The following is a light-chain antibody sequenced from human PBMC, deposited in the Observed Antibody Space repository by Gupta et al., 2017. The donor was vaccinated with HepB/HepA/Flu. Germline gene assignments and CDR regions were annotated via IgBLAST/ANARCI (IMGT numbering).Light chain of an antibody. J-gene: IGKJ2*02. CDR1: QSINSW. Sequence: DIQMTQSPSTLSASVGDRVTITCRASQSINSWLAWYQQKPGKAPKLLIYKASSLESGVPSRFSGSGSGTEFTLTISILQPDDFATYYCQQYDSYSGTFGQGTKLEIK. V-gene: IGKV1-5*03. CDR2: KAS. CDR3: QQYDSYSGT.